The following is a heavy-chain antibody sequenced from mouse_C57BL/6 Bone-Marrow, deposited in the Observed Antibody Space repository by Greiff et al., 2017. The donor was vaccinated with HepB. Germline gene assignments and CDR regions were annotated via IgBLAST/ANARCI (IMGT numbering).Heavy chain of an antibody. CDR2: ISYDGSN. CDR3: AKNYGSSYNFDY. J-gene: IGHJ2*01. Sequence: EVKVEESGPGLVKPSQSLSLTCSVTGYSITSGYYWNWIRQFPGNKLEWMGYISYDGSNNYNPSLKNRISITRDTSKNQFFLKLNSVTTEDTATYYCAKNYGSSYNFDYWGQGTTLTVSS. V-gene: IGHV3-6*01. D-gene: IGHD1-1*01. CDR1: GYSITSGYY.